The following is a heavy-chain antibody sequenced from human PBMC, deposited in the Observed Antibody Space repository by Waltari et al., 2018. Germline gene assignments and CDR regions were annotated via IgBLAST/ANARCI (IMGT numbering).Heavy chain of an antibody. CDR2: ISSSSSTI. CDR1: GFTCSSSS. CDR3: ARSGSGTSRGFDY. V-gene: IGHV3-48*01. J-gene: IGHJ4*02. Sequence: EVQLVESGGGLVQPGGSLRLSWSASGFTCSSSSMNWVRQAPGKGLEWVSYISSSSSTIFYADSVKGRFTISRGNAKNSLFLQMHSLRVEDTAVYYCARSGSGTSRGFDYWGQGTLVTVSS. D-gene: IGHD3-10*01.